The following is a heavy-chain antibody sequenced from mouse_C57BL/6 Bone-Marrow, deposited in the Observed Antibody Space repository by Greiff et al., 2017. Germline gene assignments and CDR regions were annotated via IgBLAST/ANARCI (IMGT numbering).Heavy chain of an antibody. Sequence: EVQVVESGGGLVKPGGSLKLSCAASGFTFSSYAMSWVRQTPEKRLEWVATISDGGSYTYYPDNVKGRVTISRDNAKNDLYLQMSHLKSEDTAMYYGARVLVQGFDYWGQGTTRTVSS. J-gene: IGHJ2*01. CDR1: GFTFSSYA. D-gene: IGHD2-12*01. CDR2: ISDGGSYT. V-gene: IGHV5-4*01. CDR3: ARVLVQGFDY.